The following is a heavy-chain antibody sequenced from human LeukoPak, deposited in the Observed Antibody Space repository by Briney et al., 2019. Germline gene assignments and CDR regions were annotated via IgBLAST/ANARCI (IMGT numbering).Heavy chain of an antibody. V-gene: IGHV1-8*01. CDR1: GYTFTSYD. J-gene: IGHJ4*02. CDR2: MNPNSGNT. Sequence: GSVKVSCKASGYTFTSYDINWVRQATGQGLEWMGWMNPNSGNTGYAQKFQGRVTMTRNTSISTAYMELSSLRSEDTAVYYCARRHAVAASLDYWGQGTLVTVSS. D-gene: IGHD6-19*01. CDR3: ARRHAVAASLDY.